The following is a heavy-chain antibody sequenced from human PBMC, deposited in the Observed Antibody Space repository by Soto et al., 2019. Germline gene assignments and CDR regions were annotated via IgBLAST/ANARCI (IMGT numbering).Heavy chain of an antibody. J-gene: IGHJ4*02. D-gene: IGHD3-10*01. CDR1: GFTFSSYS. CDR2: ISSSSSTI. Sequence: EVQLVESGGGLVQPGGSLRLSCAASGFTFSSYSMNWVRQAPGKGLEWVSYISSSSSTIYYADSVKGRFTISRDNAKNSVYLQMNILTAEDTAVYYCARVFRNLCFGELLALDYWGQGTLVTVSS. V-gene: IGHV3-48*01. CDR3: ARVFRNLCFGELLALDY.